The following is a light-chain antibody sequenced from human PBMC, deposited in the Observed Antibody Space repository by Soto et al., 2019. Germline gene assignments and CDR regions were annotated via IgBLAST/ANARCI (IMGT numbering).Light chain of an antibody. V-gene: IGKV3-15*01. J-gene: IGKJ1*01. Sequence: EIVMTQSPGTLSVSPGETATLVCRASQSVGSYLAWYQQKPGQSPTLLIHGASARATGTPARFTGSGSGTDFPLTITGLQSEDFAVYYCQQCNMWPSFGQGTKVEI. CDR1: QSVGSY. CDR3: QQCNMWPS. CDR2: GAS.